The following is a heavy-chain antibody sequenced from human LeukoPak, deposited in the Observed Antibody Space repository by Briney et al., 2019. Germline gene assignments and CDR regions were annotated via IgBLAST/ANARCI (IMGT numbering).Heavy chain of an antibody. CDR3: VGATLTRYYYGAFDI. D-gene: IGHD3-9*01. CDR2: ISAYNGNT. CDR1: DYTFTSYG. J-gene: IGHJ3*02. V-gene: IGHV1-18*01. Sequence: ASVKVSCKASDYTFTSYGISWVRQAPGQGLEWMGWISAYNGNTNYAQKLQGRVTMTTDTSTSTAYMELRSLRSDDTAVYYCVGATLTRYYYGAFDIWGPGTIVTVSS.